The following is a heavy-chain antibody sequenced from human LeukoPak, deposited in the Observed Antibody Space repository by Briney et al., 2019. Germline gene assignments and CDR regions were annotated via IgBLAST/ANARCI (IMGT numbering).Heavy chain of an antibody. CDR1: GFTFSSYA. CDR2: ISGSGGST. D-gene: IGHD3-22*01. CDR3: AKVYYDSSGYPDY. J-gene: IGHJ4*02. Sequence: GGSLRLSCAASGFTFSSYAMSWVRQAPGKGLEWVSAISGSGGSTYYADSVKGRFTISKDNSKNTLYLQMNSLRAEDTAVYYCAKVYYDSSGYPDYWGQGTLVTVSS. V-gene: IGHV3-23*01.